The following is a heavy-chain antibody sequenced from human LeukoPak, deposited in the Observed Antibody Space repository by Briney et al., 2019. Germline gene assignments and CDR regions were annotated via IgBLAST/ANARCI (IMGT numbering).Heavy chain of an antibody. J-gene: IGHJ4*02. CDR2: IIPIFGTA. D-gene: IGHD6-13*01. V-gene: IGHV1-69*13. CDR1: GGTFSSYA. Sequence: GASVKVSCKASGGTFSSYAISWVRQAPGQGLEWMGGIIPIFGTANYAQKFQGRVTITADESTSTAYMELSSLRSEDTAVYYCARGEQQLVPPDYWGQGTLVAVSS. CDR3: ARGEQQLVPPDY.